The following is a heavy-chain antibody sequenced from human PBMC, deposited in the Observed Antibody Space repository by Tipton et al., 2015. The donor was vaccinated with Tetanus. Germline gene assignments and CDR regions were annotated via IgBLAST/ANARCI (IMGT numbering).Heavy chain of an antibody. J-gene: IGHJ4*02. Sequence: TLSLTCTVSGDSVSSGSHYWSWIRQPPGKGLEWIGYIYYNGRTNYNPSPKSRVTISVDTSKNQFSLKMSSVTAADTAMYYCAREDTTTIDYWGQGTLVTVSS. CDR3: AREDTTTIDY. CDR1: GDSVSSGSHY. V-gene: IGHV4-61*01. D-gene: IGHD5-18*01. CDR2: IYYNGRT.